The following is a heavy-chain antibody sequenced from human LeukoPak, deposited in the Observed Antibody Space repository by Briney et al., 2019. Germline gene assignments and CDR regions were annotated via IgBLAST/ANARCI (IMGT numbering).Heavy chain of an antibody. CDR3: ARNVTAGFFDY. J-gene: IGHJ4*02. Sequence: SETLSLTCAVSGSSITSNYFWAWFRQPPGKGLEWIATIYHSWGIYFNPSLKSRVSISLDASNNQFFLKLASVTAADTAIYYCARNVTAGFFDYWGQGILVTVSS. V-gene: IGHV4-38-2*01. D-gene: IGHD1-1*01. CDR2: IYHSWGI. CDR1: GSSITSNYF.